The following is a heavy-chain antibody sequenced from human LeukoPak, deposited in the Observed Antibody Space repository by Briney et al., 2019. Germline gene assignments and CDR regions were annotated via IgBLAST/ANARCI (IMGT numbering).Heavy chain of an antibody. J-gene: IGHJ5*02. V-gene: IGHV3-33*01. CDR2: IWYDGSNK. Sequence: GGSLRLSCAASGFTFSSYGMHWVRQAPGKGLEWVAVIWYDGSNKYYADSVKGRFTISRDNSKNTLYLQMNSLRAEDTAVYYCASDTCGGDCYLFDPWGQGTLVTVSS. CDR3: ASDTCGGDCYLFDP. D-gene: IGHD2-21*02. CDR1: GFTFSSYG.